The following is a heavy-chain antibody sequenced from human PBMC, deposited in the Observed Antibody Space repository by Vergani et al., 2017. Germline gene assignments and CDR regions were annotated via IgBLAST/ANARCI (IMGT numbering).Heavy chain of an antibody. CDR3: ARESAHYDFWSGYYTGYYYYMDV. Sequence: EVQLVESGGGLVQPGGSLRLSCAASGFTFSSYWMSWVRQAPGKGLEWVANIKQDGSEKYYVDSVKGRFTISRDNAKNSLYLQMHSLRAEDTAVYYCARESAHYDFWSGYYTGYYYYMDVWGKGTTVTVSS. V-gene: IGHV3-7*01. J-gene: IGHJ6*03. CDR2: IKQDGSEK. CDR1: GFTFSSYW. D-gene: IGHD3-3*01.